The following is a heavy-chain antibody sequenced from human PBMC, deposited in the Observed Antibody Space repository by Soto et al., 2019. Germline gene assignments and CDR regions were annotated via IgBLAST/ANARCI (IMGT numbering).Heavy chain of an antibody. CDR1: GFTFSSYG. V-gene: IGHV3-33*01. Sequence: QVQLVESGGGVVQPGRSLRLSCAASGFTFSSYGMHWVRQAPGKGLEWVAVIWYDGSNKYYADSVKGRFTISRDNSKNTLYLQMNSLRAEDTAVYYCARDPQRSTYYYGMDVWGQGTTVTVSS. J-gene: IGHJ6*02. CDR2: IWYDGSNK. CDR3: ARDPQRSTYYYGMDV.